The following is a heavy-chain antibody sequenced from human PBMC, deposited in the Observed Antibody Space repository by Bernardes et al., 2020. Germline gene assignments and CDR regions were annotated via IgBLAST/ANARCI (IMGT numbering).Heavy chain of an antibody. Sequence: SETLSLTCAVYGGSFSGYYWSWIRQPPGKGLEWIGEINHSGSTNYNPSLKSRVTISVDTSKNQFSLKLSSVTAADTAVYYCARVKSVGAVAGTLDAFDIWGQGTMVTVSS. V-gene: IGHV4-34*01. CDR1: GGSFSGYY. CDR3: ARVKSVGAVAGTLDAFDI. D-gene: IGHD6-19*01. J-gene: IGHJ3*02. CDR2: INHSGST.